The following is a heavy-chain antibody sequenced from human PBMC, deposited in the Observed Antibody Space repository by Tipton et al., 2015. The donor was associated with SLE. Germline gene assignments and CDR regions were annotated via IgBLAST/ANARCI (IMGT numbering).Heavy chain of an antibody. J-gene: IGHJ6*02. V-gene: IGHV4-59*11. CDR3: ARGGAYYYYGMDV. D-gene: IGHD3-16*01. CDR2: IYYSGST. Sequence: TLSLTCTVSGGSISSHYWRWIRQPPGKGLEWSGYIYYSGSTNYNPSLKSRVPISVDTSKNQFSLKLSPVTAADTAVYYCARGGAYYYYGMDVWGQGTTVTVSS. CDR1: GGSISSHY.